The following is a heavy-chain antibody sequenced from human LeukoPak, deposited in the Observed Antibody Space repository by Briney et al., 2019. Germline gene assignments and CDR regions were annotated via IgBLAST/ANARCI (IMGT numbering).Heavy chain of an antibody. CDR3: ARYGYSYGYYFDY. Sequence: SETLSLTCTVSGYSISSGYYWGWIRQPPGKGLEWIGSIYHSGSTYYNPSLKSRVTISVDTSKNQFSLKLSSVTAADTAVYYCARYGYSYGYYFDYWGQGTLVTVSS. CDR2: IYHSGST. J-gene: IGHJ4*02. D-gene: IGHD5-18*01. V-gene: IGHV4-38-2*02. CDR1: GYSISSGYY.